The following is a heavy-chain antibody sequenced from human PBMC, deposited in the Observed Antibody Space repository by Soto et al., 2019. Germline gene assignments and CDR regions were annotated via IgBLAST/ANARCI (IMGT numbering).Heavy chain of an antibody. V-gene: IGHV4-34*01. CDR3: ARDKITGLFDY. D-gene: IGHD2-8*02. J-gene: IGHJ4*02. Sequence: QVQLQQGGAGLFKPSETLSLTCAVYGGSFSGYYWTWIHQPPGTGLEWIGEINHSGSTNYNPSLKSRVTISVDTSKNQFSLKLTSVTAADTAVYYCARDKITGLFDYWGQGTLVTVSS. CDR2: INHSGST. CDR1: GGSFSGYY.